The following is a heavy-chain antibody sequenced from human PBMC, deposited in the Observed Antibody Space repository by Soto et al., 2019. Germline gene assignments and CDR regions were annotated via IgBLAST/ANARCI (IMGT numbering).Heavy chain of an antibody. CDR3: ARASGITIFGVTTSDFDY. Sequence: SVKVSCKASGFTFTSSAMQWVRQARGQRLEWIGWIVVGSGNTNYAQKFQERVTISVDTSKNQFSLKLSSVTAADTAVYYCARASGITIFGVTTSDFDYWGQGTLVTVSS. CDR2: IVVGSGNT. V-gene: IGHV1-58*02. D-gene: IGHD3-3*01. CDR1: GFTFTSSA. J-gene: IGHJ4*02.